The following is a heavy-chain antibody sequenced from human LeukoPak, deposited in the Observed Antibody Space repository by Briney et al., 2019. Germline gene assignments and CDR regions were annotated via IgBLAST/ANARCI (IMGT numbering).Heavy chain of an antibody. V-gene: IGHV1-18*01. Sequence: ASVKVSCKASGYTFTSYGINWVRQATGQGLEWMGWMNPNSGNTNYAQKLQGRVTMTTDTSTSTAYMELRSLRSDDTAVYYCARGQRAARPDDYWGQGTLVTVSS. CDR1: GYTFTSYG. D-gene: IGHD6-6*01. CDR2: MNPNSGNT. CDR3: ARGQRAARPDDY. J-gene: IGHJ4*02.